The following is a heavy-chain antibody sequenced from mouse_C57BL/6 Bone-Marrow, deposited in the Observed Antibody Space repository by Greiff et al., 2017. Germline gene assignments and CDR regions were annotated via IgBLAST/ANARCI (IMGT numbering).Heavy chain of an antibody. D-gene: IGHD1-1*01. CDR1: GFTFSDYG. Sequence: EVMLVESGGGLVKPGGSLKLSCAASGFTFSDYGMHWVRQAPEKGLEWVAYISSGSSTIYYADTVKGRFTISRDNAKNTLFLQMTSLRSEDTAMXYCSRNLLLLSYVQFCYAMDYWGQGTSVTVSS. CDR2: ISSGSSTI. V-gene: IGHV5-17*01. CDR3: SRNLLLLSYVQFCYAMDY. J-gene: IGHJ4*01.